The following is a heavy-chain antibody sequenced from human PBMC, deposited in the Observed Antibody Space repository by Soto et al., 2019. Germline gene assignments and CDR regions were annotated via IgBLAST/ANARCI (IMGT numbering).Heavy chain of an antibody. CDR2: ISNTGDAT. CDR3: ARDPVGSAFDL. D-gene: IGHD1-26*01. CDR1: GFSFSTYS. Sequence: GGSLRLSCGASGFSFSTYSITWVRQAPGQGLEWVSHISNTGDATYYAGSVRGRFSISRDNSKSTVYLQINNLRGDDTGIYYCARDPVGSAFDLWGQGTMVTVSS. J-gene: IGHJ3*01. V-gene: IGHV3-23*01.